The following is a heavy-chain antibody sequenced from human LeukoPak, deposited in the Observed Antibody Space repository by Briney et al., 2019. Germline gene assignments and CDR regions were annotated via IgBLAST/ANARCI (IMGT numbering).Heavy chain of an antibody. D-gene: IGHD4-11*01. CDR2: ISSTDGTM. CDR3: ARDLDGAVAFDI. CDR1: GFIFSTYS. V-gene: IGHV3-48*01. J-gene: IGHJ3*02. Sequence: GGSLRLSCAASGFIFSTYSMNWVRQAPGKGLEWVSYISSTDGTMYYADSVQGRFTISRDKAKNSLYLQMNSLRAEDTAVYYCARDLDGAVAFDIWGQGTMVTVSS.